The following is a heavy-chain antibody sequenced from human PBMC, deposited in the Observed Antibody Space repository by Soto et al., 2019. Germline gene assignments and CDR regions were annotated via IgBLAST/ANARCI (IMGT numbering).Heavy chain of an antibody. V-gene: IGHV3-11*01. D-gene: IGHD3-10*01. CDR3: ARDIRGAN. J-gene: IGHJ4*02. CDR1: GLTFTDHY. Sequence: QVQLVESGGGLVKPGRSLRLSCTASGLTFTDHYMTWIRQAPGKGLEWVSYINSGGSNIYYADSVRGRFTISRDNAKNSVYLQMSSLRAEDTAIYYCARDIRGANWGQGTLVIVSS. CDR2: INSGGSNI.